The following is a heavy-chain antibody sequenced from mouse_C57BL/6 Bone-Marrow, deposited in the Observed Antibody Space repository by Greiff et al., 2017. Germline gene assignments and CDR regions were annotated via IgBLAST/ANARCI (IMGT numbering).Heavy chain of an antibody. J-gene: IGHJ2*01. V-gene: IGHV1-69*01. CDR3: ARGGY. CDR2: FEPSDSYT. Sequence: VQLQQPGAELVMPGASVKLSCKASGYTFTSYWMHWVKQRPGQGLEWIGEFEPSDSYTNYNQKFKGKSTLTVDKSSSTAYMQLSSWTSEDSAVYYCARGGYWGQGTPLTVSS. CDR1: GYTFTSYW.